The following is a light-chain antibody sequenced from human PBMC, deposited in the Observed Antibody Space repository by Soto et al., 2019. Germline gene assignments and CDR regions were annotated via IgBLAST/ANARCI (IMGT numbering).Light chain of an antibody. CDR1: QSVSSS. J-gene: IGKJ1*01. CDR2: GTS. Sequence: EIVLTQSPGTLSLSPGERVTLSCRASQSVSSSFLAWYQQKPGQAPRLLIYGTSTRATGIPARFTGGGSGTEFTLTISDLQSEDFALYFCQQYNNWPWTFGQGTKVDIK. CDR3: QQYNNWPWT. V-gene: IGKV3-15*01.